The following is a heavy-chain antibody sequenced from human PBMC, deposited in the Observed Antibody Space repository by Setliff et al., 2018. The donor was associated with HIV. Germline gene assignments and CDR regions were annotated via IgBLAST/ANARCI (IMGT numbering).Heavy chain of an antibody. CDR1: GDSITNSFYF. D-gene: IGHD3-10*01. Sequence: LSLTCTVSGDSITNSFYFWAWFRQPPGKGLEWIGSIYYGGIIDYNPSLKSRVTISVDTPKNQFSLKLTSVTAADAAVYYCTGDYNSGSHRFDYWGQGTPVTVSS. V-gene: IGHV4-39*01. CDR3: TGDYNSGSHRFDY. CDR2: IYYGGII. J-gene: IGHJ4*02.